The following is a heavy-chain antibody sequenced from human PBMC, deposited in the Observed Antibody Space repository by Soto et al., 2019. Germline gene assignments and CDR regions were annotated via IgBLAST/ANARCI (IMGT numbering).Heavy chain of an antibody. V-gene: IGHV1-69*13. CDR2: IIPIFGTA. CDR1: GGTFSSYA. CDR3: ARDRYSSSYEDAFDS. D-gene: IGHD6-6*01. J-gene: IGHJ3*02. Sequence: SVKVSCKASGGTFSSYAISWVRQAPGQGLEWMGGIIPIFGTANYAQKFQGRVTITADESTSTAYMELSSLRSEDTAVYYCARDRYSSSYEDAFDSWGQGTMVTVSS.